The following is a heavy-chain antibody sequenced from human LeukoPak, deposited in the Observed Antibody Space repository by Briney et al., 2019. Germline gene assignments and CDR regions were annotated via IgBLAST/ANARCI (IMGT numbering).Heavy chain of an antibody. CDR3: ARTLNSGWSGFDY. V-gene: IGHV4-34*01. D-gene: IGHD6-19*01. Sequence: SETLSLTCAVYGGSFSGYYWSWIRQPPGKGLEWIGEINHSGSTNYNPSLKSRVTISVDTSKNQFSLKLSSVTAADTAVYYCARTLNSGWSGFDYWGQGTLVTVSS. CDR2: INHSGST. J-gene: IGHJ4*02. CDR1: GGSFSGYY.